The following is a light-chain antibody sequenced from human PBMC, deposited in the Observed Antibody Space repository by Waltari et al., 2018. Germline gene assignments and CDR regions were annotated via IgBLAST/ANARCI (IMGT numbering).Light chain of an antibody. CDR3: CSYAGSITYVV. J-gene: IGLJ2*01. V-gene: IGLV2-23*02. CDR1: SNDVGIYNL. CDR2: EVN. Sequence: QSALTQPASVSGSPGQSITISCTGTSNDVGIYNLVSWYQQHPGKAPKLMIYEVNKRPSGVSTRFSGSKSGNTASLTISGLQAEDEADYYCCSYAGSITYVVFGGGTKLTVL.